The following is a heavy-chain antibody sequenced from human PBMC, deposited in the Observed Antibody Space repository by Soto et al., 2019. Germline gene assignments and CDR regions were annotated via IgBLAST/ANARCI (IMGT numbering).Heavy chain of an antibody. CDR3: SRAGSPQGLRYFDWLLFDY. V-gene: IGHV4-30-2*01. J-gene: IGHJ4*02. CDR1: GGSISSGGYS. Sequence: PSETLSLTCAVSGGSISSGGYSWSWIRQPPGKGLEWIGYIYHSGSTYYNPSLKSRVTISVDRSKNQFSLKLSSVTAADTAVYYCSRAGSPQGLRYFDWLLFDYWGQGTLVTVSS. CDR2: IYHSGST. D-gene: IGHD3-9*01.